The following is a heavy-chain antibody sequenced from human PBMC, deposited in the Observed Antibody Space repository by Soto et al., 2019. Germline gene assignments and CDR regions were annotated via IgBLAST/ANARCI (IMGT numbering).Heavy chain of an antibody. V-gene: IGHV4-4*02. CDR3: ASLAALGYCSGGSCLPPGY. J-gene: IGHJ4*02. D-gene: IGHD2-15*01. CDR2: IYHSGST. Sequence: QVQLQESGPGLVKPSGTLSLTCAVSGGSISSSNWWSWVRQPPGKGLEWIGEIYHSGSTNYNPSLKSRVTISVDKSKNQFSLKLSSVTAADTAVYYCASLAALGYCSGGSCLPPGYWGQGTLVTVSS. CDR1: GGSISSSNW.